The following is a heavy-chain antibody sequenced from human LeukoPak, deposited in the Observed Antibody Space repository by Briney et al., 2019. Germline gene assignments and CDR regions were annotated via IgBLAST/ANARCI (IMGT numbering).Heavy chain of an antibody. V-gene: IGHV3-9*01. CDR1: GFSFSDYY. CDR3: AKDMGGSGSSAFDF. J-gene: IGHJ4*02. CDR2: ISWNSVAI. D-gene: IGHD3-10*01. Sequence: PGGSLRLSCAASGFSFSDYYMHWVRQAPGKGLEWVSGISWNSVAIAYADSVKGRFTISRDNAKKSLNLQMYGLRTEDTALYYCAKDMGGSGSSAFDFWGQGTLVTVSS.